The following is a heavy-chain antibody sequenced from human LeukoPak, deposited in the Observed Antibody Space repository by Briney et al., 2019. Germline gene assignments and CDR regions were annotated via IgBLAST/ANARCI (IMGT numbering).Heavy chain of an antibody. D-gene: IGHD6-19*01. V-gene: IGHV4-59*08. CDR2: IYYSGST. Sequence: PSETLSLTCTVSGGSISSYYWSWIRQPPGKGLEWIGYIYYSGSTNYNPSLKSRVTISVDTSKNQFSLKLSSVTAADTAVYYCARSMQWLVLKNWFDPWGQGTLVTVSS. CDR1: GGSISSYY. J-gene: IGHJ5*02. CDR3: ARSMQWLVLKNWFDP.